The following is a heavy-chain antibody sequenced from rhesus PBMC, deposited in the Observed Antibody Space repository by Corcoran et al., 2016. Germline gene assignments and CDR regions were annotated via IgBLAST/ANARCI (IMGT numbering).Heavy chain of an antibody. J-gene: IGHJ4*01. CDR2: IYGSCRRT. Sequence: QVQLQESGPGLVKPSETLSLTCAVSGYSISSGYDWSWIRQPPGKGLEWIGYIYGSCRRTNYNPSLNNRVTSSKDTSKNQFSLKLSSVTAADTAVYYCARDFSGYSSGWYYFDYWGQGVLVTVSS. CDR3: ARDFSGYSSGWYYFDY. CDR1: GYSISSGYD. V-gene: IGHV4-127*01. D-gene: IGHD6-31*01.